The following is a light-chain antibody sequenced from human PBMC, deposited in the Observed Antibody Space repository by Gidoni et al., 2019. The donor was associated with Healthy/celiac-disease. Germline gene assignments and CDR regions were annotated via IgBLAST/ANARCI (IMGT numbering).Light chain of an antibody. CDR2: DAS. CDR3: QQRSNWPLT. CDR1: QSVSRY. Sequence: EIVLTQSPATLSLSPGARATLSCRASQSVSRYLAWYQQKPGQAPRLLIYDASNRATGIPARFSGSGSGTDFTLTISSLAPEDFAVYYCQQRSNWPLTFXGXTKVEIK. V-gene: IGKV3-11*01. J-gene: IGKJ4*01.